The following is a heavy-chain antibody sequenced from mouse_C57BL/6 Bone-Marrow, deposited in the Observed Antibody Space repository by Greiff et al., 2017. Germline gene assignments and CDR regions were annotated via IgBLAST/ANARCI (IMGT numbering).Heavy chain of an antibody. CDR1: GFTFSDYY. CDR2: ISNGGGST. V-gene: IGHV5-12*01. Sequence: EVKLVESGGGLVQPGGSLKLSCAASGFTFSDYYMYWVRQTPEKRLEWVAYISNGGGSTYYPDTVKGRITISRDNAKNTLYLQMSRLKSEDTAMYYCARGGGSSSYWYFDVWGTGTTVTVSS. CDR3: ARGGGSSSYWYFDV. J-gene: IGHJ1*03. D-gene: IGHD1-1*01.